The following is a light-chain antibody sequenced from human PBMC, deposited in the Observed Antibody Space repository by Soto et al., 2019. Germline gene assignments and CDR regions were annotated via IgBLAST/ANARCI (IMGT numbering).Light chain of an antibody. CDR3: QQYDSSPLT. CDR2: GAS. CDR1: QSVSSSY. Sequence: EIVLTQSPGTLSLSPGERATLSCRASQSVSSSYLAWYQQKPRQAPRLLIYGASSRATGIPDRFSGSGSGTDFTLTISRLEPEDFAVYYGQQYDSSPLTFGGGTKVEIK. V-gene: IGKV3-20*01. J-gene: IGKJ4*01.